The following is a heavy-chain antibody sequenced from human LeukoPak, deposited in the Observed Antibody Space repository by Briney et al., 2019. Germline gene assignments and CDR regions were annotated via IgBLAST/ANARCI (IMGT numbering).Heavy chain of an antibody. V-gene: IGHV3-7*01. CDR1: GFTFSSYW. J-gene: IGHJ4*02. CDR3: ARDRVYYYGSGIYDY. Sequence: GGSLRLSCAASGFTFSSYWMSWVRQAPGKGLEWVANIKQDGSEKYYVDSVKGRFTISRDNAKNSLYLQMNSLRAEDTAVYYCARDRVYYYGSGIYDYWGQGTLVTVSS. CDR2: IKQDGSEK. D-gene: IGHD3-10*01.